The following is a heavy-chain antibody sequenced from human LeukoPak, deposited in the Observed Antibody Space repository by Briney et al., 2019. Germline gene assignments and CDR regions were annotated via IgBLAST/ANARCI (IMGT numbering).Heavy chain of an antibody. CDR2: ISGSGGST. Sequence: GGSLRLSCAASGFTFSSYAMSWVRQAPGKGLEWVSAISGSGGSTYYADSVKGRFTISRDNSKNTLYLQMNSLRAEDTAVYYCAKSGTLLVYSSSWYGPGPKDEYNWFDPWGQGTLVTVSS. CDR1: GFTFSSYA. J-gene: IGHJ5*02. CDR3: AKSGTLLVYSSSWYGPGPKDEYNWFDP. V-gene: IGHV3-23*01. D-gene: IGHD6-13*01.